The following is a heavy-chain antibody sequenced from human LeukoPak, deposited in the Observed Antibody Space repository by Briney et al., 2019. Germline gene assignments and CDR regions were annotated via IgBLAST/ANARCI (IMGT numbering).Heavy chain of an antibody. CDR1: GFTFSSYG. J-gene: IGHJ6*02. Sequence: GGSLRLSCAASGFTFSSYGMNWVRQAPGKGLEWVSSISSSSSYIYYADSVKGRFTISRDNAKNSLYLQMNSLRAEDTAVYYCARDTRLYGDYYYGMDVWGQGTTVTVSS. CDR3: ARDTRLYGDYYYGMDV. D-gene: IGHD4-17*01. V-gene: IGHV3-21*01. CDR2: ISSSSSYI.